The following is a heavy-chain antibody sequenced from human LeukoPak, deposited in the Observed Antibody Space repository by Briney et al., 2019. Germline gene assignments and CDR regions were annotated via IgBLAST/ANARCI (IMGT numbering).Heavy chain of an antibody. J-gene: IGHJ4*02. D-gene: IGHD1-26*01. CDR1: GFTFSSYW. CDR2: IKQDGSEK. Sequence: GGSLRLSCAASGFTFSSYWMSWVRQAPGKGLEWVANIKQDGSEKYYVDSVKGRFTISRDNSKNTLYLQMGSLRAEDMAVYYCARSGARATTVVFDYWGQGTLVTVSS. V-gene: IGHV3-7*01. CDR3: ARSGARATTVVFDY.